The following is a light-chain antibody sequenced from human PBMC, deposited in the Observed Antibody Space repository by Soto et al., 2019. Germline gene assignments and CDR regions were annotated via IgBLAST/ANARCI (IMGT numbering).Light chain of an antibody. J-gene: IGKJ2*01. CDR3: HQGYSSPQT. CDR1: QSVSSK. Sequence: EIVMTQSPATLSVSPGERATLSCRASQSVSSKLAWYQQKPGQAPRLLIYGASTRATGIPARFSGSGSGTEFTLTISSLQSEDFAVYYCHQGYSSPQTFGQGTKLEIK. V-gene: IGKV3-15*01. CDR2: GAS.